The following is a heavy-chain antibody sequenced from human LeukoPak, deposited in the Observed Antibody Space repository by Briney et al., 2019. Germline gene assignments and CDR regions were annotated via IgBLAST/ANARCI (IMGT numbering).Heavy chain of an antibody. CDR1: GGSISSGDYY. CDR3: ARYCSSTSCYGERAFDI. V-gene: IGHV4-30-4*01. J-gene: IGHJ3*02. Sequence: SETLSLTCTVSGGSISSGDYYWSWIRQPPGKGLEWIGYIYYSGSTYYNPSLKSRVTISVGTSKNQFSLKLSSVTAADTAVYYCARYCSSTSCYGERAFDIWGQGTMVIVSS. CDR2: IYYSGST. D-gene: IGHD2-2*01.